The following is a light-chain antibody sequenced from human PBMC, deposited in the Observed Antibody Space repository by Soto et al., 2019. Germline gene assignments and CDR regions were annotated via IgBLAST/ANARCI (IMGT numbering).Light chain of an antibody. V-gene: IGKV4-1*01. J-gene: IGKJ4*01. Sequence: DIVMTQSPDSLAVSLDERATINCKSSQSVLYNSNNKNYLAWYQQKPGQPPNLLIYWASTRESGVPDRFSGSGSGTDFTLTISSLQAEDVAVYYCQQYYSIPVTFGGGTKVEIK. CDR1: QSVLYNSNNKNY. CDR3: QQYYSIPVT. CDR2: WAS.